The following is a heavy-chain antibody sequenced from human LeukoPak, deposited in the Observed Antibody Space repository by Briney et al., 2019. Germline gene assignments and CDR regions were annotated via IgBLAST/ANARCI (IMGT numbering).Heavy chain of an antibody. CDR2: ISAYNGNT. D-gene: IGHD2-2*03. V-gene: IGHV1-18*01. J-gene: IGHJ6*02. CDR1: GYTFTSYG. Sequence: ASVKVSCKASGYTFTSYGISWVRQAPGQGLEWMGWISAYNGNTNYAQKLQGRVTMTTDTSTSTAYMELRSLRSDDTAVYYCARCGYCSRTSCDYYYGMDVWGQGSTVTVSS. CDR3: ARCGYCSRTSCDYYYGMDV.